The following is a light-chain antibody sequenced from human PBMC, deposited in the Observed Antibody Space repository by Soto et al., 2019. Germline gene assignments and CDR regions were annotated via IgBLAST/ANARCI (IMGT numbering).Light chain of an antibody. J-gene: IGKJ1*01. CDR2: ETY. CDR1: QSVSSSY. Sequence: EIVLTQSPGTLSLSPGERATLSCRASQSVSSSYLAWYQQKPGQAPRLLIYETYRRATGIPDRFSGSGSGTDFTLTISRLGHEDFAVYFCHQYGDSPQTFGQGTKVDIK. CDR3: HQYGDSPQT. V-gene: IGKV3-20*01.